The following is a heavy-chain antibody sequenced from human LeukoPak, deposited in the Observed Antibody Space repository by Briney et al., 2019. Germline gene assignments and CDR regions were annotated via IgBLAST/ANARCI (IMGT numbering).Heavy chain of an antibody. J-gene: IGHJ6*02. CDR3: ATGPRIAARPIEVYYYYGMDV. V-gene: IGHV1-24*01. CDR2: FDPEDGET. Sequence: ASVKVSCKVSGYTLTELSMHWVRQAPGKGLEWMGGFDPEDGETIYAQKFQGRVTMTEDTSTVTAYMELSSLRSEDTAVYYCATGPRIAARPIEVYYYYGMDVWGQGTTVTVSS. CDR1: GYTLTELS. D-gene: IGHD6-6*01.